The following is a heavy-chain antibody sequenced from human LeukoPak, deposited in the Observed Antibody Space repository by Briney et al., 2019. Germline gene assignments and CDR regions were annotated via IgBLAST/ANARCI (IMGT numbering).Heavy chain of an antibody. J-gene: IGHJ5*02. V-gene: IGHV3-30*02. CDR2: IRYDGSNK. Sequence: GGSLRLSCAASGFTFSSYGMHWVRQAPGKGLEWVAFIRYDGSNKYYADSVKGRFTISRDNSKNTLYLQMNSLRAEDTAVYYCAEDSVQLLFNWFDPWGQGTLVTVSS. CDR3: AEDSVQLLFNWFDP. D-gene: IGHD2-2*01. CDR1: GFTFSSYG.